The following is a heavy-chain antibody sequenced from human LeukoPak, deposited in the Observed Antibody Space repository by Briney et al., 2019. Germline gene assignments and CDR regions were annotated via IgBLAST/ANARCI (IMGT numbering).Heavy chain of an antibody. D-gene: IGHD3-10*01. CDR2: IYYSGST. CDR1: GCSISSYY. Sequence: SETLSLTCTVSGCSISSYYWSWIRQPPGKGLEWIGYIYYSGSTNYNPSLMSRVTISVDTTKNQFSLKLSAVTAAGTAVYYCARNPITMVRGSKVSYYYGMDVWGQGTTVTVSS. V-gene: IGHV4-59*01. J-gene: IGHJ6*02. CDR3: ARNPITMVRGSKVSYYYGMDV.